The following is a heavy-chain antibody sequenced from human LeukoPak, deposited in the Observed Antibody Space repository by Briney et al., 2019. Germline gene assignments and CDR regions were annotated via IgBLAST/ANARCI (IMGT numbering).Heavy chain of an antibody. V-gene: IGHV3-7*01. J-gene: IGHJ6*03. Sequence: GGSLRLSCAASGFTFSSYWMSWVHQAPGKGLEWVANIKQDGSEKYYVDSVKGRFTISRDNAKNSLYLQMNSLRAEDTAVYYCARDGYSYGVLVYMDVWGKGTTVTVSS. CDR1: GFTFSSYW. D-gene: IGHD5-18*01. CDR3: ARDGYSYGVLVYMDV. CDR2: IKQDGSEK.